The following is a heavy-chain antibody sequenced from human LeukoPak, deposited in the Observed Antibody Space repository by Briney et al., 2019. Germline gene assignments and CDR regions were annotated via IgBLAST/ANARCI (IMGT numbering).Heavy chain of an antibody. V-gene: IGHV4-39*07. D-gene: IGHD3-10*01. CDR3: ARDSGITKDAFDI. J-gene: IGHJ3*02. CDR2: IYYSGST. CDR1: GGSISSYY. Sequence: SETLSLTCTVSGGSISSYYWGWIRQPPGKGLEWIGSIYYSGSTYYNPSLKSRVNILLDKSKNQFSLKLSSVTAADTAVYYCARDSGITKDAFDIWGQGTVVTVSS.